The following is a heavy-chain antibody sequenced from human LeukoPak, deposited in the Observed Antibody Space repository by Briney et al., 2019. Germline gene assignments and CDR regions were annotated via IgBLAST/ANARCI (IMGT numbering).Heavy chain of an antibody. Sequence: ASVKVSCKASGYTFTGQYIHWVRQAPAQGPEWMGWINHNSGGTNYAQKFQGRVTMTRGTSISTAYMEVSSLRSDDTAVYYCARSYSYDSSGYYGAKWGQGTLVTVSS. D-gene: IGHD3-22*01. J-gene: IGHJ4*02. CDR3: ARSYSYDSSGYYGAK. CDR2: INHNSGGT. V-gene: IGHV1-2*02. CDR1: GYTFTGQY.